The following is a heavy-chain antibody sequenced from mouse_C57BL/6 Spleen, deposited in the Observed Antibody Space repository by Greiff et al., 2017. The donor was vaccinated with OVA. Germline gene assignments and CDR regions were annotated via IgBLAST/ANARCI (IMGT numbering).Heavy chain of an antibody. CDR2: ISYSGST. CDR3: ARAGTSWYFDV. V-gene: IGHV3-1*01. J-gene: IGHJ1*03. CDR1: GYSITSGYV. Sequence: EVQLQQPGPGMVKPSQSLSLTCTVTGYSITSGYVWHWIRHFPGNKLEWIGYISYSGSTNYNPSLKSRISITHDTSKNHYFLKLNSVTTEDTATYYCARAGTSWYFDVWGTGTTVTVSS. D-gene: IGHD4-1*01.